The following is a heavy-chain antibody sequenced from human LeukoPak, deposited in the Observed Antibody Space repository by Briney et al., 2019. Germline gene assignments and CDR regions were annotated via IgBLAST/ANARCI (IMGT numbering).Heavy chain of an antibody. J-gene: IGHJ4*02. Sequence: ASVKVSCKASGYTFTSYDINWVRQATGQGLEWMGWMNPNSGNTGYAQKFQGRVTITRNTSISTAYMELSSLRSEDTAVYYCARAPRTHNYPAYWGQGTLVTVSS. V-gene: IGHV1-8*03. D-gene: IGHD2-21*01. CDR1: GYTFTSYD. CDR2: MNPNSGNT. CDR3: ARAPRTHNYPAY.